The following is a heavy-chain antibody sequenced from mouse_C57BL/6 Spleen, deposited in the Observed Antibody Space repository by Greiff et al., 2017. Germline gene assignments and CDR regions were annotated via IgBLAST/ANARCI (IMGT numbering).Heavy chain of an antibody. CDR1: GYAFSSSW. CDR3: AREGVTTSVAY. CDR2: IYPGDGDT. Sequence: QVQLKESGPELVKPGASVKISCKASGYAFSSSWMNWVKQRPGKGLEWIGRIYPGDGDTNYNGKFKGKATLTADKSSSTAYMQLSSLTSEDSAVYFCAREGVTTSVAYWGQGTLVTASA. J-gene: IGHJ3*01. V-gene: IGHV1-82*01. D-gene: IGHD2-2*01.